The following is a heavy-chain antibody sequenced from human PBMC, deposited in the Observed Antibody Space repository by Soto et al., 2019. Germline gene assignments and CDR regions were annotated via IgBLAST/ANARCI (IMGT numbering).Heavy chain of an antibody. Sequence: PSETLSLTCTVSGGSISSGGYYWSWIRQHPGKGLEWIGYIYYSGSTYYNPSLKSRVTASVDTSKNQFSLKLSSVTAADTAVYYCARGPSYYFDYWGHGTLVTVSS. CDR1: GGSISSGGYY. V-gene: IGHV4-31*03. CDR3: ARGPSYYFDY. J-gene: IGHJ4*01. D-gene: IGHD3-16*02. CDR2: IYYSGST.